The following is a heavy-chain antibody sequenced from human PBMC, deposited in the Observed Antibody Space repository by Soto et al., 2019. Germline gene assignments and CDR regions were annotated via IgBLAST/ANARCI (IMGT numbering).Heavy chain of an antibody. CDR1: GFTFYSYA. Sequence: EVQLLESGGGLVQPGGSLRLSCAASGFTFYSYAMTWVRQAPGKGLEWVSSISGSGGTTYYADSVKGRFTTSRDSSKNTLYLQMNSLRTEDKTVYYCATAHSFVELTPFDYWGQGSLVTVSS. D-gene: IGHD1-7*01. V-gene: IGHV3-23*01. CDR2: ISGSGGTT. CDR3: ATAHSFVELTPFDY. J-gene: IGHJ4*02.